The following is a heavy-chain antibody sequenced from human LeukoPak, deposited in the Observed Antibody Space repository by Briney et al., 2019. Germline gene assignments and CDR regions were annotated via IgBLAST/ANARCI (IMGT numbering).Heavy chain of an antibody. V-gene: IGHV3-23*01. CDR1: GFTFSSYA. CDR2: ISGSGGST. Sequence: PGRSLRLSCAASGFTFSSYAMSWVSQAPGKGLEWVSAISGSGGSTYYADSVKGRFTISRDNSKNTLYLQMNSLRAEDTAVYYCAHISSSWPDYWGQGTLVTVSS. D-gene: IGHD6-13*01. J-gene: IGHJ4*02. CDR3: AHISSSWPDY.